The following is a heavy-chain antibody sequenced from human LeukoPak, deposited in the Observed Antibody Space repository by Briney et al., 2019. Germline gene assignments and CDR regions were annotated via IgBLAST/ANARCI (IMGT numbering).Heavy chain of an antibody. V-gene: IGHV3-23*01. J-gene: IGHJ4*02. Sequence: TGGSLRLSCAASGFTFSNYAINWVRQAPGKGLEWVSAISGSGGSTFYADSVKGRFTISRDNSKNTLYLQMNSLRAEDTAVYYCAKDRADCSHTSCYAFFDYWGQGTLVTVSP. D-gene: IGHD2-2*01. CDR3: AKDRADCSHTSCYAFFDY. CDR1: GFTFSNYA. CDR2: ISGSGGST.